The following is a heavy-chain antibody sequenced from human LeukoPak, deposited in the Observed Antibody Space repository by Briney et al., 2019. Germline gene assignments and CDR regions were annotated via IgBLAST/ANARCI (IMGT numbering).Heavy chain of an antibody. V-gene: IGHV4-34*01. J-gene: IGHJ2*01. CDR1: GGSFSGYY. CDR2: INHSGSN. Sequence: PSETLSLTCAVYGGSFSGYYGSWIRQPPGKGLEWIGEINHSGSNNYNPSLESGVTITVDTTKNSFPLKLSSVTGAETAVVYCGRSVRYLWYFDLWGRGTLVTVSS. D-gene: IGHD3-9*01. CDR3: GRSVRYLWYFDL.